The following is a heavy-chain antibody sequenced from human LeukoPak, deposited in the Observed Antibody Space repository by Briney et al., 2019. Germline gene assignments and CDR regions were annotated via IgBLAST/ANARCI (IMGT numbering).Heavy chain of an antibody. D-gene: IGHD3-10*01. CDR1: RFTFSSYR. CDR2: ISSSSSTI. Sequence: PGGSLRLSCAASRFTFSSYRMNWLRQAPGKGLEWVSYISSSSSTIYYADCVKGRFTISRDNAKNSLYLLMNSLRAEDTAVYYCARAGEVSMWGQGTLVTVSS. J-gene: IGHJ4*02. CDR3: ARAGEVSM. V-gene: IGHV3-48*01.